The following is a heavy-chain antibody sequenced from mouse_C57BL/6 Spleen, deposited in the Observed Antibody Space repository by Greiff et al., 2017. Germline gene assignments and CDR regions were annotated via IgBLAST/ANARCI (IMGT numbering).Heavy chain of an antibody. V-gene: IGHV5-12*01. CDR2: ISNGGGST. CDR3: ASQGFLYDDDGVFDY. J-gene: IGHJ2*01. Sequence: EVKVVESGGGLVQPGGSLKLSCAASGFTFSDYYMYWVRQTPEKRLEWVAYISNGGGSTYYPDTVKGRFTISRDNAKNTLYQQMSRLKSEDTAMYYCASQGFLYDDDGVFDYWGQGTTLTVSS. D-gene: IGHD2-4*01. CDR1: GFTFSDYY.